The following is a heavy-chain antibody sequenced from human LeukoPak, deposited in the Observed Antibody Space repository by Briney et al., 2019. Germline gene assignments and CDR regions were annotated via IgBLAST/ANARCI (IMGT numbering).Heavy chain of an antibody. D-gene: IGHD5-18*01. J-gene: IGHJ4*02. Sequence: GGSLRLSCAASGFTFSSYSMNWVRQAPGKGLELVSSISSSSSYIYYADSVKGRFTISRDNAKNSLYLQMNSLRAEDTAVYYCARFTPTAMVTADYWGQGTLVTVSS. CDR3: ARFTPTAMVTADY. CDR2: ISSSSSYI. V-gene: IGHV3-21*01. CDR1: GFTFSSYS.